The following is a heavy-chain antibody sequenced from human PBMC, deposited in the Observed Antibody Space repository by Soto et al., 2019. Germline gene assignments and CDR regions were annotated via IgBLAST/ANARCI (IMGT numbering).Heavy chain of an antibody. D-gene: IGHD6-19*01. V-gene: IGHV3-48*02. CDR1: GFKFSIYS. J-gene: IGHJ4*02. CDR3: ASSVEGHFDY. Sequence: EVQLVESGGALVQPGGSLRLSCAASGFKFSIYSMNWVRQAPGKGLEWSAYITSDTKTIKYADSVKGRFTSSRDNAKNSVYLQMTSLSDEDTAVYYCASSVEGHFDYWGQGTVVTVSS. CDR2: ITSDTKTI.